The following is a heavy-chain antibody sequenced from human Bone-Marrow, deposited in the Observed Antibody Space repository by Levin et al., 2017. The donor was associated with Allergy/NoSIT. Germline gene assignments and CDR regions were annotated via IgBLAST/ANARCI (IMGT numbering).Heavy chain of an antibody. CDR2: IKEDGSEK. J-gene: IGHJ3*02. CDR1: GFTFSTYW. V-gene: IGHV3-7*01. Sequence: PGGSLRLSCEASGFTFSTYWMAWVRQAPGKGLEWVANIKEDGSEKKYVDSVRGRFAISRDSAKNSVYLQMSNLRVEDTAVYYCARNWRSAFDIWGQGTVVTVSS. CDR3: ARNWRSAFDI.